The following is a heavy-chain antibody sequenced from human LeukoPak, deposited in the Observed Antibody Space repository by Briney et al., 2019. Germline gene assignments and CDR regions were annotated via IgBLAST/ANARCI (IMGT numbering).Heavy chain of an antibody. Sequence: GGSLRLSCVASGFTFSSYGMHWVRQAPGKGLEWVAVISYDGSNKYYADSVKGRFTISRDNSKNTLYLQMNSLRAEDTAVYCCAKSYDSSGFDYWGQGTLVTVSS. CDR3: AKSYDSSGFDY. V-gene: IGHV3-30*18. J-gene: IGHJ4*02. CDR1: GFTFSSYG. CDR2: ISYDGSNK. D-gene: IGHD3-22*01.